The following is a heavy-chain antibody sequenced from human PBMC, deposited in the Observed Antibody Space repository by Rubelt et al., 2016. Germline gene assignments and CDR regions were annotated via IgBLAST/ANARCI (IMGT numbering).Heavy chain of an antibody. D-gene: IGHD2-2*01. J-gene: IGHJ6*02. Sequence: PGGSLRLSCAASGFTLSSYAMHWVRQAPGKGLEWVAVVSYAGSNKYYADPVRGRFTISRDNYVDTLYLQVSSLRPEDTAVYFCASDRVCTSTSCFTGDFYYYYYGMDVWGQGTTVTVSS. V-gene: IGHV3-30*04. CDR3: ASDRVCTSTSCFTGDFYYYYYGMDV. CDR2: VSYAGSNK. CDR1: GFTLSSYA.